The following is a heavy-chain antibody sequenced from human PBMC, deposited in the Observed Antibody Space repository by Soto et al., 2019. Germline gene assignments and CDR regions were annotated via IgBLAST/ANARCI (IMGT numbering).Heavy chain of an antibody. V-gene: IGHV3-33*01. D-gene: IGHD7-27*01. Sequence: GESLKISCAASGFTFSSYGMHWVRQAPGKGLEWVAVIWYDGSNKYYADSVKGRFTISRDNSKNTLYLQMNSLRAEDTAVYYCARGLSGPGDYYYGMDVWGQGTTVTVS. CDR2: IWYDGSNK. J-gene: IGHJ6*02. CDR1: GFTFSSYG. CDR3: ARGLSGPGDYYYGMDV.